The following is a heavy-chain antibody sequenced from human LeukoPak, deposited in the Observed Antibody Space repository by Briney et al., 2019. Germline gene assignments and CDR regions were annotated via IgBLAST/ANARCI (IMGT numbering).Heavy chain of an antibody. CDR2: IRPNSGGT. CDR3: ATYSNSTLQYYYGVDV. D-gene: IGHD6-6*01. Sequence: ASVTVSFTSSAYTFTFYYMHWVRQAPGQGLEWMGWIRPNSGGTKNAHKFQGRVTMTRDTSITTAYMELNRLTSDDTAVYYCATYSNSTLQYYYGVDVWGQGTTVTVSS. V-gene: IGHV1-2*07. CDR1: AYTFTFYY. J-gene: IGHJ6*02.